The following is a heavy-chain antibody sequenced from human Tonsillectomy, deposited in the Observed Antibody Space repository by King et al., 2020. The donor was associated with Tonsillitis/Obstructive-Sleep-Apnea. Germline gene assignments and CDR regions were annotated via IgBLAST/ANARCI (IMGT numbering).Heavy chain of an antibody. V-gene: IGHV4-59*01. CDR2: IYYSGST. Sequence: QVQLQESGPGLVKPSETLSLTCTVSGGPISSSYWSWIRQPPGKGLEWIGYIYYSGSTNYNPSLKSRVTISVDTSKNQSSLWLSSVSGADTAVCYCARAMVLAAGGEVFDIWGKGTMAPASS. J-gene: IGHJ3*02. CDR1: GGPISSSY. D-gene: IGHD2-8*01. CDR3: ARAMVLAAGGEVFDI.